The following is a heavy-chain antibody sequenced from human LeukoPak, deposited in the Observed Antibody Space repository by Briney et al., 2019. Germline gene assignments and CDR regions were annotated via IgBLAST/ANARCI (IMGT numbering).Heavy chain of an antibody. Sequence: GGSLRLSCAASGFTVSSNYISWVRQSPGQGLEWVSVIYSGGSTYYADSVNGRFIISRDNSKNSLYLQMNSLRAEDAAVYYCASPPYSSGHDAFDIWGQGTMVTVSS. V-gene: IGHV3-66*01. CDR3: ASPPYSSGHDAFDI. D-gene: IGHD6-19*01. J-gene: IGHJ3*02. CDR1: GFTVSSNY. CDR2: IYSGGST.